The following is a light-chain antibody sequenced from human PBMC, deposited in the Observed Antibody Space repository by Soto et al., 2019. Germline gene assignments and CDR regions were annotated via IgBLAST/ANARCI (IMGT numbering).Light chain of an antibody. J-gene: IGKJ1*01. Sequence: EIVLTQSPATLSVSPGERASLSCRASQSVSSKLAWYQQKPGQAPRLLIYGASTRATGFPARFSGCGSATEFTLSISSLQSEDFAVYYCQQYANWPRTFGQGTKVEIK. CDR3: QQYANWPRT. CDR2: GAS. CDR1: QSVSSK. V-gene: IGKV3-15*01.